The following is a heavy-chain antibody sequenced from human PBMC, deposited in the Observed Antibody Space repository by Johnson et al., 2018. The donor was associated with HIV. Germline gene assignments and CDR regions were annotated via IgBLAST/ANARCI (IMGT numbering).Heavy chain of an antibody. V-gene: IGHV3-64*01. CDR2: ISSNGGST. D-gene: IGHD3-22*01. CDR3: ARIRVAVITEVGAFDI. CDR1: GFTFSDYY. J-gene: IGHJ3*02. Sequence: VLLVESGGGLVKPGGSLRLSCAASGFTFSDYYMSWIRQAPGKGLEYVSAISSNGGSTYYANSVKGRFTISRDNSKNTLYLQMNSLRAEDTAVYLCARIRVAVITEVGAFDIWGQGTMVTVSS.